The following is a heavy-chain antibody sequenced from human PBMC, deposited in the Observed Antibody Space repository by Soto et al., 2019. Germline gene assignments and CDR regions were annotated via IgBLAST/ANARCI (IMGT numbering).Heavy chain of an antibody. CDR3: ARETGTTVYYGMDV. CDR2: ISYDGSNK. V-gene: IGHV3-30-3*01. D-gene: IGHD1-1*01. CDR1: GFTFSSYA. Sequence: GGSLRLSCAASGFTFSSYAMHWVRQAPGKGLEWVAVISYDGSNKYYADSVKGRFTISRDNSKNTLYLQMNSLRAEDTAVYYCARETGTTVYYGMDVWGQGTAVTVSS. J-gene: IGHJ6*02.